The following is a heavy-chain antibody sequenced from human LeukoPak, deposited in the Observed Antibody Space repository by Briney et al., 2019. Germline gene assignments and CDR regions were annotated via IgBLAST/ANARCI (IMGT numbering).Heavy chain of an antibody. Sequence: GGSLRLSCAASGFTFSSYAMHWVRQAPGKGLEWVAVISYDGSNKYYADSVKGRFTISRDNSKNTLYLQMNSLRAEDAAVYYCAGVNDYGDYSDAFDIWGQGTMVTVSS. V-gene: IGHV3-30*04. J-gene: IGHJ3*02. CDR3: AGVNDYGDYSDAFDI. D-gene: IGHD4-17*01. CDR2: ISYDGSNK. CDR1: GFTFSSYA.